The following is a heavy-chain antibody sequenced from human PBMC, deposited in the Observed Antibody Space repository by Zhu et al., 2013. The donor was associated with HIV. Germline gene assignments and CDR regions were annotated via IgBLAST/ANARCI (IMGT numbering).Heavy chain of an antibody. CDR2: IIPIFGTA. Sequence: QVQLVQSGAEVKKPGSSVKVSCKASGGTFSSYAISWVRQAPGQGLEWMGGIIPIFGTANYAQKFQGRVTITADESTSTAYMELSSLRSEDTAVYYCASTPRSIYSKLPFSGYWGQGTLVTVSS. D-gene: IGHD4-4*01. V-gene: IGHV1-69*01. CDR1: GGTFSSYA. J-gene: IGHJ4*02. CDR3: ASTPRSIYSKLPFSGY.